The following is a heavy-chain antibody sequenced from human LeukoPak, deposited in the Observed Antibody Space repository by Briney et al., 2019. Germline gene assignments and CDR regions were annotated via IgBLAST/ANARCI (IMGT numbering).Heavy chain of an antibody. V-gene: IGHV4-34*01. D-gene: IGHD3-16*02. CDR2: INHSGST. CDR1: GGSFSGYY. CDR3: ARPYYDYVWGSYRYVFAAGAFDI. Sequence: SETLSLTCAVYGGSFSGYYWSWIRQPPGKGLEWIGEINHSGSTNYNPSLKSRVTISVDTSKNQFSLKLSSVTAADTAVYYCARPYYDYVWGSYRYVFAAGAFDIWGQGTMVTVSS. J-gene: IGHJ3*02.